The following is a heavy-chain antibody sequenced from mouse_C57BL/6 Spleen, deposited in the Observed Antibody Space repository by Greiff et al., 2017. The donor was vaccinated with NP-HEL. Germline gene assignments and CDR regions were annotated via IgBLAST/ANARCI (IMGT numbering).Heavy chain of an antibody. Sequence: VQLQQSGPELVKPGASVKISCKASGYTFTDYYMNWVKQSHGKSLEWIGDINPNNGGTSYNQKFKGKATLTVDKSSSTAYMELRSLTSEDSAVYYCARWDGNYEDYAMDYWGQGTSVTVSS. J-gene: IGHJ4*01. CDR3: ARWDGNYEDYAMDY. D-gene: IGHD2-1*01. CDR2: INPNNGGT. V-gene: IGHV1-26*01. CDR1: GYTFTDYY.